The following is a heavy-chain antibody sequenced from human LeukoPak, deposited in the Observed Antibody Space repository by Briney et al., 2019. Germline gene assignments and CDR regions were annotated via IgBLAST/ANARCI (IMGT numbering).Heavy chain of an antibody. D-gene: IGHD6-6*01. J-gene: IGHJ4*02. CDR3: ARFGAAFSSSSGSFDY. CDR1: GGSISSGSYY. CDR2: IYTSGST. Sequence: PSQTLSLTCTVSGGSISSGSYYWSWIRQPAGKGLEWIGRIYTSGSTNYNPSLKSRVTISVDTSKNQFSLKLSSVTAADTAVYYCARFGAAFSSSSGSFDYWGQGTLVTVSS. V-gene: IGHV4-61*02.